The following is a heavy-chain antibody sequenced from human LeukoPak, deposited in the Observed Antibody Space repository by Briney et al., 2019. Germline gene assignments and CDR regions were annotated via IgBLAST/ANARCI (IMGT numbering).Heavy chain of an antibody. D-gene: IGHD6-19*01. J-gene: IGHJ4*02. V-gene: IGHV3-21*01. CDR3: ARGPGIAVACDY. CDR2: ISSSSSYI. Sequence: GGSLRLSCAASGFTFSSYSMSWVRQAPGKGLEWVSSISSSSSYIYYADSVKGRFTISRDNAKNSLYLQMNSLRAEDTAVYYCARGPGIAVACDYWGQGTLVTVSS. CDR1: GFTFSSYS.